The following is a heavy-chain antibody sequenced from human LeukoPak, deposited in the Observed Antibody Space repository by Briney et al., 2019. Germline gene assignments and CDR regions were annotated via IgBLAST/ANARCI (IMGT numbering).Heavy chain of an antibody. Sequence: PSETLSLTCTVSGGSISSYYWSWIRQPPGKGLEWIGYIYYSGSTNYNPSLKGRVTISVDTSKNQFSLKLSSVTAADTAVYYCARGKYSSSAFDYWVQGTLVTVSS. CDR3: ARGKYSSSAFDY. CDR2: IYYSGST. D-gene: IGHD6-13*01. J-gene: IGHJ4*02. V-gene: IGHV4-59*01. CDR1: GGSISSYY.